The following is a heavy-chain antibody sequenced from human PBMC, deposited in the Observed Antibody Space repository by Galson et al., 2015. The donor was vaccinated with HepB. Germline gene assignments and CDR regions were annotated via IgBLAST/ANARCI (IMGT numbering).Heavy chain of an antibody. V-gene: IGHV1-2*06. CDR2: INPNSGGT. Sequence: SVKVSCKASGYTFTGYYMHWVRQAPGQGLEWMGRINPNSGGTNYAQKFQGRVTMTRDTSISTAYMELSRLRSDDTAVYYCARSPRPDGTMIVVPDAFDIWGQGTMVTVSS. J-gene: IGHJ3*02. D-gene: IGHD3-22*01. CDR3: ARSPRPDGTMIVVPDAFDI. CDR1: GYTFTGYY.